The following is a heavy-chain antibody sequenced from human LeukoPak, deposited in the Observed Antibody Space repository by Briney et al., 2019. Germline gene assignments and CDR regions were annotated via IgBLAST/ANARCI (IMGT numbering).Heavy chain of an antibody. CDR1: GFTFSSYA. CDR2: ISYDGSNK. Sequence: PGRSLRLSCAASGFTFSSYAMHWVRQAPGKGLEWVAVISYDGSNKYYADSVKGRFTISRDNSKNTLYLQMNSLRAEDTAVYYCASPGWSSGFDNWGQGTLVTVSS. CDR3: ASPGWSSGFDN. J-gene: IGHJ4*02. D-gene: IGHD3-22*01. V-gene: IGHV3-30-3*01.